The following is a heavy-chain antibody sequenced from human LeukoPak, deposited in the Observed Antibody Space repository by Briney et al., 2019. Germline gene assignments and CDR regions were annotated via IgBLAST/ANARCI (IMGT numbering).Heavy chain of an antibody. CDR2: IYYSGNT. Sequence: ETLSLTYTVSGDSISISSYYWSWIRQPPGKGLEWIGYIYYSGNTNYNPSLKSRVTISVDTSKNQFSLKLSSVTAADTAVYYCARGGTNYSGYFHHWGQGTLVTVSS. CDR3: ARGGTNYSGYFHH. CDR1: GDSISISSYY. J-gene: IGHJ1*01. D-gene: IGHD2-15*01. V-gene: IGHV4-61*01.